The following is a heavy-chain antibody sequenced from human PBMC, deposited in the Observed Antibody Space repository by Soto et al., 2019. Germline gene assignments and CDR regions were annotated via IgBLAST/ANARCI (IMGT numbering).Heavy chain of an antibody. CDR2: INHSGST. CDR3: ARGKLSDYVWGSYRYHFDY. V-gene: IGHV4-34*01. J-gene: IGHJ4*02. D-gene: IGHD3-16*02. Sequence: QVQLQQWGAGLLKPSETLSLTCAVYGGSFSGYYWSWILQPPGKGLEWIGEINHSGSTNYNPSLKSRVTISVDTSKNQFSLKLSSVTAADTAVYYCARGKLSDYVWGSYRYHFDYWGQGTVVTVSS. CDR1: GGSFSGYY.